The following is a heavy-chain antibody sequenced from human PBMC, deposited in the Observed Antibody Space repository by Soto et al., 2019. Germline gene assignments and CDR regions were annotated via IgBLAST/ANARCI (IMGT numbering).Heavy chain of an antibody. CDR2: ISYDGSNK. CDR1: GFTFSSYG. CDR3: AKDRAAGSSWLLSPHTPSDY. V-gene: IGHV3-30*18. D-gene: IGHD6-13*01. J-gene: IGHJ4*02. Sequence: QVQLVESGGGVVQPGRSLRLSCAASGFTFSSYGMHWVCQAPGKGLEWVAVISYDGSNKYYADSVKGRFTIPRDNSKNTLYLQMNSLRAEDTAVYYCAKDRAAGSSWLLSPHTPSDYWGQGTLVTVSS.